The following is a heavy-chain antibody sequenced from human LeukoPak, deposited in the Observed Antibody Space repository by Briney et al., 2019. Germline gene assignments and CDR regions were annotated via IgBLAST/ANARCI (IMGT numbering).Heavy chain of an antibody. D-gene: IGHD3-16*01. CDR2: IYNSGTT. Sequence: KSSETLSLTCSVSGAPISSYYWSWIRQSPGKGLEWIGYIYNSGTTNYNPSLKSRVSISKDVSKNQFSLRVTSVTAADTAVYYCARVGGAPLGAFDIWGQGTVVTVSS. V-gene: IGHV4-59*01. J-gene: IGHJ3*02. CDR1: GAPISSYY. CDR3: ARVGGAPLGAFDI.